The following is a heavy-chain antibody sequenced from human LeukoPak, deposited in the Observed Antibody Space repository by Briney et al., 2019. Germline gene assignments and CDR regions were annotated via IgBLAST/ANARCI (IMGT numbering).Heavy chain of an antibody. CDR3: ARDMGGSCFDY. D-gene: IGHD1-26*01. CDR2: IYSGGST. V-gene: IGHV3-53*01. Sequence: PGGSLRLSCAASGFTVSSNYMSWVRQAPGKRLEWVSVIYSGGSTYYADSVKGRFTISRDNSKNTLYLQMNSLRAEDTAVYYCARDMGGSCFDYWGQGTLVTVSS. CDR1: GFTVSSNY. J-gene: IGHJ4*02.